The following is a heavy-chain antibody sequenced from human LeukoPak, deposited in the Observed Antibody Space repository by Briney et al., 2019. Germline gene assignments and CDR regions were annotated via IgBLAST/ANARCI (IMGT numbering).Heavy chain of an antibody. D-gene: IGHD1-26*01. CDR1: GYTFTNYG. CDR2: ISAYNGNA. J-gene: IGHJ3*02. V-gene: IGHV1-18*01. CDR3: AREGSGSYSDDAFDI. Sequence: ASVRVSCKASGYTFTNYGISWVRQAPGQGLEWMGWISAYNGNANYAQKLQGRVTMTTDTSTSTAYMELRSLRSDDTAVYYCAREGSGSYSDDAFDIWGQGTMVTVSS.